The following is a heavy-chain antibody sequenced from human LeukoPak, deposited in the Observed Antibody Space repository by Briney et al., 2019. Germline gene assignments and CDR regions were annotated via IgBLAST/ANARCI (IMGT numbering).Heavy chain of an antibody. Sequence: GGSLRLSCAASGFTFSSYGMHWVRQAPGKGLEWVAFIRYDGSNKYYADSVKGRFTISRDNSKNTLYLQMNSLRAEDTAVYYCAKVRVIAKFFDYWGQGTLVTVSS. V-gene: IGHV3-30*02. J-gene: IGHJ4*02. CDR2: IRYDGSNK. CDR1: GFTFSSYG. CDR3: AKVRVIAKFFDY. D-gene: IGHD2-21*01.